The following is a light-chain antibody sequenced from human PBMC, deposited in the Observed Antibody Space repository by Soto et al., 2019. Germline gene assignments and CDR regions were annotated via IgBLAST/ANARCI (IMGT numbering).Light chain of an antibody. CDR2: GAS. CDR3: RQYNNWPPWT. J-gene: IGKJ1*01. Sequence: EIVLTQSPGTLSLSPGERATLSCRASQSVSSSYLAWYQQKPGQAPTLLIYGASTRATGIPARFSGSGSGTEFTLTIRSLQSEDFAVYYCRQYNNWPPWTFGQGTTVDIK. CDR1: QSVSSSY. V-gene: IGKV3-15*01.